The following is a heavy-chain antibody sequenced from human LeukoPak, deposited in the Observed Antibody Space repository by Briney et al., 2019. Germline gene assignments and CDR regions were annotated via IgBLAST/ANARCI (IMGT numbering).Heavy chain of an antibody. J-gene: IGHJ4*02. CDR1: GFTFSSYW. V-gene: IGHV3-7*01. CDR2: IKQDGSEK. D-gene: IGHD6-13*01. Sequence: GGSLRLSCAASGFTFSSYWMSWVRQAPGKGLEWVANIKQDGSEKYYVHSVKGRFTISRDNAKNSLYLQMNSLRAEDTAVYYCARDSWPISSSWCFDYWGQGTLVTVSS. CDR3: ARDSWPISSSWCFDY.